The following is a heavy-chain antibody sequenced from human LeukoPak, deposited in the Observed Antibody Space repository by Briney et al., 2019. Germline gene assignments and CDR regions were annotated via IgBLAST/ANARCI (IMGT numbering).Heavy chain of an antibody. CDR1: GGSFSGYY. V-gene: IGHV4-34*01. J-gene: IGHJ4*02. CDR2: INHSGST. D-gene: IGHD4-23*01. CDR3: ARAPRAYYGGNSYIDY. Sequence: SETLSLTCAVYGGSFSGYYWSWIRQPPGKGLEWIGEINHSGSTNYNPSLKSRVTISVDTSKNQFSLKLSSVTAADTAVYYCARAPRAYYGGNSYIDYWGQGTLVTVSS.